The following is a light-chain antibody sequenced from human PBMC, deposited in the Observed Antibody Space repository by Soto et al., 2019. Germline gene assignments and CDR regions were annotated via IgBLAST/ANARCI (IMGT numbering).Light chain of an antibody. CDR3: SSYAVNKIYYV. V-gene: IGLV2-8*01. J-gene: IGLJ1*01. CDR1: SSDVGGYNF. Sequence: QSALTQPPSASGSPGQSVTISCTGTSSDVGGYNFVSWYQQHPGKAPKLMIFEVNKRPSGVPDRFSGSKSGNTASLTVSGLQAEDEADYYCSSYAVNKIYYVFGTGTKVTVL. CDR2: EVN.